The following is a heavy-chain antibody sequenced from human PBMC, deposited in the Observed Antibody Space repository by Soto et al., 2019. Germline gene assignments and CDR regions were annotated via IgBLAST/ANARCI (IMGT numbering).Heavy chain of an antibody. Sequence: EVQLLESGGGLVQPGGSLRLSCAASGFTFSSYAMSWVRQAPGKGLEWVSAISGSGGSTYYAESVKGRFTISRDNSKNTLYLQMNSLRAEDTAVYYCAKDRAYCGGDCYTRGYFDYWGQGTLVTVSS. CDR2: ISGSGGST. J-gene: IGHJ4*02. V-gene: IGHV3-23*01. D-gene: IGHD2-21*02. CDR3: AKDRAYCGGDCYTRGYFDY. CDR1: GFTFSSYA.